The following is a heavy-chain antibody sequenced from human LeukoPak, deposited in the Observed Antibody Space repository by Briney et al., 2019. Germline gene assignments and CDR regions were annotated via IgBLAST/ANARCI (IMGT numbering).Heavy chain of an antibody. CDR1: GGSISIYY. J-gene: IGHJ4*02. CDR3: ARDVVAARGSFDY. D-gene: IGHD2-2*01. V-gene: IGHV4-59*01. Sequence: SETLSLTCTVSGGSISIYYWSWIRQPPGKGLEWIGYIYDSGSTNYNPSLKSRVTISVDTSKDQFSLKLSSVTAADTAVYYCARDVVAARGSFDYWGQGTLVTVSS. CDR2: IYDSGST.